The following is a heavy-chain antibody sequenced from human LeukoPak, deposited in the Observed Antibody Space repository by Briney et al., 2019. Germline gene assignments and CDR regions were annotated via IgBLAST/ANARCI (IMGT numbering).Heavy chain of an antibody. V-gene: IGHV1-18*01. D-gene: IGHD6-6*01. CDR2: ISAYNGNT. Sequence: ASVKVSCKASGYTFTSYGISWVRRAPGQGLEWMGWISAYNGNTNYAQKLQGRVTMTTDTSTSTAYMELRSLRSDDTAVYYCASSALVSNAFDIWGQGTMVTVSS. CDR1: GYTFTSYG. J-gene: IGHJ3*02. CDR3: ASSALVSNAFDI.